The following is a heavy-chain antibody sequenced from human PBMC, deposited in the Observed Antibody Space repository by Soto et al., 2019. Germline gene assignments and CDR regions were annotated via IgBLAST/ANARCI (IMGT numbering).Heavy chain of an antibody. CDR3: VRSYRAGGSVPIAP. Sequence: QVQLVQSGADVKKPGASVKVSCKASGYTFLGYEIHWVRQAPGQGLEYMGWMNPNSGATRNAQKFQGRVTMTRDTSISTAYMELSSLTSDATAVYYCVRSYRAGGSVPIAPWGQGTTVIVSS. CDR1: GYTFLGYE. D-gene: IGHD2-2*01. CDR2: MNPNSGAT. V-gene: IGHV1-2*02. J-gene: IGHJ6*02.